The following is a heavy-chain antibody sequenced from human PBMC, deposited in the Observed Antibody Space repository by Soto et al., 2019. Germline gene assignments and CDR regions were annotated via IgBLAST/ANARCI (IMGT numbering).Heavy chain of an antibody. J-gene: IGHJ4*02. V-gene: IGHV3-30-3*01. CDR1: GFTFSNYA. D-gene: IGHD3-22*01. Sequence: GGSLRLSCVASGFTFSNYAMHWVRQTPGKGLEWVAVISHDVTNQYYADSVKGRFTISRDNSKNTLYRQMNSLRAEDTAVYYWARGDNFYDSSGYYYWGQGTLVTVPS. CDR3: ARGDNFYDSSGYYY. CDR2: ISHDVTNQ.